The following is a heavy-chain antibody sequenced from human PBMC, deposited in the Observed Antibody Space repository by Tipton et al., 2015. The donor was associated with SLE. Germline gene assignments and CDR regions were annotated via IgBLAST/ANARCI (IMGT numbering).Heavy chain of an antibody. D-gene: IGHD4-17*01. CDR2: IYHSGST. J-gene: IGHJ4*02. CDR1: GYSISSGYY. CDR3: ACAPEYGDPNYYFDY. V-gene: IGHV4-38-2*01. Sequence: LRLSCAVSGYSISSGYYWGWIRQPPGKGLEWIGSIYHSGSTYYNPSLKSRVTISVDTSKNLFSLKLSSVTAADTAVYFCACAPEYGDPNYYFDYWGQGTLVTVSP.